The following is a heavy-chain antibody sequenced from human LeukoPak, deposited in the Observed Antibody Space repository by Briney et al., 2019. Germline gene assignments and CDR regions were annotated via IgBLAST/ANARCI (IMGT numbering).Heavy chain of an antibody. J-gene: IGHJ4*02. D-gene: IGHD6-19*01. V-gene: IGHV4-4*07. Sequence: SETLSLTCTVSGGSIRNDYWSWLRQPAGEGLEWLGRISTRENINHNPSLKSRVSMSLDTSKNQFSLDLSSVTAADTAVYFCARDNGASGWSHQSFDYWGQGILATVSS. CDR2: ISTRENI. CDR3: ARDNGASGWSHQSFDY. CDR1: GGSIRNDY.